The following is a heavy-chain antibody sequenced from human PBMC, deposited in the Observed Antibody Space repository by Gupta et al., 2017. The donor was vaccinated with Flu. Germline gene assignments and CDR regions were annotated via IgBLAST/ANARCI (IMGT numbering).Heavy chain of an antibody. Sequence: EVQIVESGGAVVRPGGSLRLSCAVSGFTFKDYEMNWVRQPPGKGLEWISYISDTGGTIYYADSFKGRFLISRDNANNALYLQLRNLRVDDTAIYYCVRDVFGGGPSVSRGFDVWGQGTGVTVS. J-gene: IGHJ3*01. V-gene: IGHV3-48*03. CDR2: ISDTGGTI. CDR3: VRDVFGGGPSVSRGFDV. CDR1: GFTFKDYE. D-gene: IGHD3-10*01.